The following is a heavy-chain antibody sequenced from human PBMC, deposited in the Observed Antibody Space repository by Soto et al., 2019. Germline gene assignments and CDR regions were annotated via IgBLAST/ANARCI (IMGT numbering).Heavy chain of an antibody. Sequence: GGSLRLSCAASGHSFSSYGMHCVRQAPGKGLEWVAVIWYDGSNKYYADSVKGRFTISRDNSKNTLYLQMNSLRAEDTAVYYCARDTYSNYFDYLGQGALVTVS. V-gene: IGHV3-33*01. CDR3: ARDTYSNYFDY. D-gene: IGHD4-4*01. J-gene: IGHJ4*02. CDR1: GHSFSSYG. CDR2: IWYDGSNK.